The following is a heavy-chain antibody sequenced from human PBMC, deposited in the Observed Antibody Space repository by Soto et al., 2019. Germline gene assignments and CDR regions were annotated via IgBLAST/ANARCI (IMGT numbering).Heavy chain of an antibody. V-gene: IGHV4-61*08. CDR2: IYNTGTT. CDR1: GGSISSGGYY. D-gene: IGHD3-9*01. CDR3: ARGHGIYVRFDF. Sequence: PSETLSLTCTVSGGSISSGGYYWSWIRQHPGKGLEWIGNIYNTGTTNYNPSLRSRATISIDTSKNQFSLHLKSVTAADSAMYFCARGHGIYVRFDFWGQGALVTVSS. J-gene: IGHJ4*02.